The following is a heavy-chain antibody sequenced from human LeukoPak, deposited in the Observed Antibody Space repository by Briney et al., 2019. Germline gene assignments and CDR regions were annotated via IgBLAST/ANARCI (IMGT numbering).Heavy chain of an antibody. J-gene: IGHJ3*02. Sequence: GESLKISCQASGYRFPSHWIGWVRQMPGKGLEWMGIIYPGDSDTRYSPSFQGQVTISADKSISTAYLQWSSLKASDTAMYYCASDSGERAFDIWGQGTMVTVSS. CDR2: IYPGDSDT. V-gene: IGHV5-51*01. D-gene: IGHD3-22*01. CDR1: GYRFPSHW. CDR3: ASDSGERAFDI.